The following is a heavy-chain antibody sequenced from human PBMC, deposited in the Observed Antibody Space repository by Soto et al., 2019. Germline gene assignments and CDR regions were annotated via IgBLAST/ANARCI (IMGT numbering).Heavy chain of an antibody. CDR2: IYYSGST. CDR3: ARSHIAAAGIPWYFDY. J-gene: IGHJ4*02. Sequence: QLQLQESGPGLVKPSETLSLTCTVSGGSISSSSYYWGWIRQPPGKGLEWIGSIYYSGSTYYNPSLKSRVTISVDTSKNQFSLKLSSVTAADTAVYYCARSHIAAAGIPWYFDYWGQGTLVTVSS. CDR1: GGSISSSSYY. D-gene: IGHD6-13*01. V-gene: IGHV4-39*01.